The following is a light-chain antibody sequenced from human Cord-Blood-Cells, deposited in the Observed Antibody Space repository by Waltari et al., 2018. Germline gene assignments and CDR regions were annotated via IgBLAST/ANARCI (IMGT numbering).Light chain of an antibody. J-gene: IGLJ3*02. CDR1: SSDVGSYNF. CDR2: EGS. Sequence: QSALTHPASVSGSPAQSITISCTGTSSDVGSYNFVSWYQQHPGKAPKLMIYEGSKRPSGVSNRFSGSKSGNTASLTISGLQAEDEADYYCCSYAGSSWVFGGGTKLTVL. V-gene: IGLV2-23*01. CDR3: CSYAGSSWV.